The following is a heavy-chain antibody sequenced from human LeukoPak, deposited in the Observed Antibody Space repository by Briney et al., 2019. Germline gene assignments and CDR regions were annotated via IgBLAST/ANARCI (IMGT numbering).Heavy chain of an antibody. CDR3: ARHMTTVTTDYFDY. CDR1: GGSISSYY. D-gene: IGHD4-17*01. V-gene: IGHV4-4*07. J-gene: IGHJ4*02. CDR2: IYTSGST. Sequence: SETLSLTCTVSGGSISSYYWSWIRQPAGKGLEWIGRIYTSGSTNYNPSLKSQVTMSVDTSKNQFSLKLSSVTAADTAVYYCARHMTTVTTDYFDYWGQGTLVTVSS.